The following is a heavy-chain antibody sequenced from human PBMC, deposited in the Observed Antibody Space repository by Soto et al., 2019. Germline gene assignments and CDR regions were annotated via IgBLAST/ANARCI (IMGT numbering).Heavy chain of an antibody. V-gene: IGHV1-46*01. CDR1: GYSFTTYY. Sequence: QVQLVQSGAEVKKPGASVKVSCKASGYSFTTYYMCWVRQVPGQGPEWMGIINPSGGSATYAQKFQGRATMTMDTSTSTVYMELSSLRSEDTAVYYCARGGYNYGNDYWGQGTLITVSS. CDR3: ARGGYNYGNDY. D-gene: IGHD5-18*01. J-gene: IGHJ4*02. CDR2: INPSGGSA.